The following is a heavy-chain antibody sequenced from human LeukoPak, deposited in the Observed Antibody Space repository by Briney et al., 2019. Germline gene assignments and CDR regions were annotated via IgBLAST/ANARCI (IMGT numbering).Heavy chain of an antibody. CDR1: GDSISSSSYY. D-gene: IGHD6-19*01. CDR3: ARATVAVPDY. Sequence: SETLSPTCTVSGDSISSSSYYWGWIRQPPGKGLQWIGSIYYSGSTYYNPSLKSRVTISLDTSKNQFSLKLSSVTAADTAVYYCARATVAVPDYWGQGTLVTVPS. CDR2: IYYSGST. V-gene: IGHV4-39*01. J-gene: IGHJ4*02.